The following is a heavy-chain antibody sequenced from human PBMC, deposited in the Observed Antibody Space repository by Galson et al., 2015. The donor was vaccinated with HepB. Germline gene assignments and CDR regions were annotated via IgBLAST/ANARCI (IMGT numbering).Heavy chain of an antibody. V-gene: IGHV3-30*18. CDR3: AKEGPTMVRGVIIPSGGCYYYGMDV. Sequence: SLRLSCAASGFTFSSYGMHWVRQAPGKGLEWVAVISYDGSNKYYADSVKGRFTISRDNSKNTLYLQMNSLRAEDTAVYYCAKEGPTMVRGVIIPSGGCYYYGMDVWGQGTTVTVSS. CDR1: GFTFSSYG. CDR2: ISYDGSNK. D-gene: IGHD3-10*01. J-gene: IGHJ6*02.